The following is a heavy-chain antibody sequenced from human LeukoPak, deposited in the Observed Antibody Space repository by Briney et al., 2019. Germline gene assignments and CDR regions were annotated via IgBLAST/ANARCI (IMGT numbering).Heavy chain of an antibody. V-gene: IGHV3-7*01. CDR3: TRRLDD. CDR1: GFSFNSDW. CDR2: IKHDESEK. Sequence: GGSLRLSCAASGFSFNSDWMDWVRQAPGKGLEWVANIKHDESEKNYLDSVKGRFTITRDNAQNSLYLQMNGLRVEDTAVYYCTRRLDDWGQGTLVTVSS. D-gene: IGHD3-16*01. J-gene: IGHJ4*02.